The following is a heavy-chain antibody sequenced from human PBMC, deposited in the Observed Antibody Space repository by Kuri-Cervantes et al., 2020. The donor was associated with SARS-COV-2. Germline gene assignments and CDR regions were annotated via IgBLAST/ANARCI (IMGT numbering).Heavy chain of an antibody. Sequence: GESLKISCAASGFSFSNYGMHWVRQAPGKGLEWVASISYEGSNKHYADSVKDRFTISRDYSRDTLYLQMNSLRAEDTAVYYCARDFSSSYYYYYYMDVWGKGTTVTVSS. J-gene: IGHJ6*03. CDR1: GFSFSNYG. CDR2: ISYEGSNK. D-gene: IGHD6-6*01. CDR3: ARDFSSSYYYYYYMDV. V-gene: IGHV3-30*03.